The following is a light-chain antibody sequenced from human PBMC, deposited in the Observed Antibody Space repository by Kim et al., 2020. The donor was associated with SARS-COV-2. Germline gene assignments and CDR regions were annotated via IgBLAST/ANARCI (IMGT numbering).Light chain of an antibody. Sequence: QTATLTCTGNSNIVGNQGAAWLQQHQGHPPKLLSYRNNNRPSGISERFSASRSGNTASLTITGLQPEDVADYYCSALDSSLSAHVFGGGTKVTVL. J-gene: IGLJ3*02. CDR2: RNN. CDR3: SALDSSLSAHV. CDR1: SNIVGNQG. V-gene: IGLV10-54*02.